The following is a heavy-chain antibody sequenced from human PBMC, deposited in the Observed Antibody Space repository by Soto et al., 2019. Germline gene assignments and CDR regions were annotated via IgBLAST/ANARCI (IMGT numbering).Heavy chain of an antibody. V-gene: IGHV1-18*01. CDR3: ARDSMTTFGGPIRALDY. D-gene: IGHD3-16*01. Sequence: GLEWMGWISAYNGNTNYAQKLHGRVTMTTHTSTSTAYMELRSLRSDDTAVYYCARDSMTTFGGPIRALDYCGQGTLV. J-gene: IGHJ4*02. CDR2: ISAYNGNT.